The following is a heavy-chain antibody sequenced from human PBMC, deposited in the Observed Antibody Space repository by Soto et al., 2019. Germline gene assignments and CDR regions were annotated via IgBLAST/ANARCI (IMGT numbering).Heavy chain of an antibody. CDR1: GFTFDDYA. D-gene: IGHD3-3*01. J-gene: IGHJ4*02. Sequence: EVQLVESGGGLVQPGRSLRLSCAASGFTFDDYAMHWVRQAPGKGLECVSAISWKSGSIGYADAVKGRFTISRDKAKNSLDLQMNSLRREDTALYYCVKDTVPLFGVITHFDNCGQGPLVTVSS. CDR2: ISWKSGSI. V-gene: IGHV3-9*01. CDR3: VKDTVPLFGVITHFDN.